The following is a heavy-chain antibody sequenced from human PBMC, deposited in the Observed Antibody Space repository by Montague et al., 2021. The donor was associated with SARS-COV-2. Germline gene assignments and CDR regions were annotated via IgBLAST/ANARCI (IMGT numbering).Heavy chain of an antibody. CDR3: ARGIPPVY. Sequence: SRSLSFSASGFPFSDFYMSWVRQAPGKGLECVSYISSTTIYTNYAASVRGRFTISSDNAKNSLYLQMNSLSAEDTAVYYCARGIPPVYWGQGTLVTVSS. J-gene: IGHJ4*02. V-gene: IGHV3-11*05. D-gene: IGHD1-14*01. CDR1: GFPFSDFY. CDR2: ISSTTIYT.